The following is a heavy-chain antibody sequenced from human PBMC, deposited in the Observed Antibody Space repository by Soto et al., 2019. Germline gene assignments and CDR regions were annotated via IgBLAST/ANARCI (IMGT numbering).Heavy chain of an antibody. Sequence: EVQLVESGGGLVKPGGSLRLSCAASGFTFSNAWMSWVRQAPGKGLEWVGRIKSKTDGGTTDYAAPVKGRFTISRDDSKNTLYLQMNSLKTEDTAVYYCTTDPPHPLWFGESLNLYYYYYYMDVWGKGTTVTVSS. CDR1: GFTFSNAW. CDR2: IKSKTDGGTT. J-gene: IGHJ6*03. D-gene: IGHD3-10*01. V-gene: IGHV3-15*01. CDR3: TTDPPHPLWFGESLNLYYYYYYMDV.